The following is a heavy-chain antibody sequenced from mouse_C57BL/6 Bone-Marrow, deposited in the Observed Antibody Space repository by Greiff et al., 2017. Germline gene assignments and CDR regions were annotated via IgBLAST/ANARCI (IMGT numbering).Heavy chain of an antibody. CDR3: ARSDGYQAWFAY. CDR2: LWWDDDK. J-gene: IGHJ3*01. V-gene: IGHV8-8*01. Sequence: QVTLQVSGPGILQPSPTLSLSCSFSGFSLSAFGMGVGWIRQPSGKGLEWLAHLWWDDDKYYNPALKSRLTISKDTSKNQVFLKIANVDTADTATYYCARSDGYQAWFAYWGQGTLVTVSA. D-gene: IGHD2-3*01. CDR1: GFSLSAFGMG.